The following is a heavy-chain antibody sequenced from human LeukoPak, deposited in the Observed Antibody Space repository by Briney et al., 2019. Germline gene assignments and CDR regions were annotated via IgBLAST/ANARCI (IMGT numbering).Heavy chain of an antibody. J-gene: IGHJ6*02. D-gene: IGHD2-2*01. Sequence: PSETLSLTCTVSGGSISSYYWSWIRQPPGKGLEWIGYIYYSGSTNYNPSLKSRVTISVDTSKNQFSLKLSSVTAADTAVYYCAGGHIVVVPAAPDYYYYGMDVWGQGTTVTVSS. CDR2: IYYSGST. CDR1: GGSISSYY. V-gene: IGHV4-59*01. CDR3: AGGHIVVVPAAPDYYYYGMDV.